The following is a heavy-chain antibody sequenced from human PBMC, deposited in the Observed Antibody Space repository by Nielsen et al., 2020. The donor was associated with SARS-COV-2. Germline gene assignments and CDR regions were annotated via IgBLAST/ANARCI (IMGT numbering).Heavy chain of an antibody. J-gene: IGHJ4*02. D-gene: IGHD3-3*01. V-gene: IGHV4-34*10. CDR1: GGSFSGYY. CDR2: IYHTGST. CDR3: AREIYDVWSAGAYYIDY. Sequence: SETLSLTCAVYGGSFSGYYWSWIRQPPGKGLEWIGNIYHTGSTNENHSLRSRITLSLDTSKNQFSLQLNSVTAADTAVYYCAREIYDVWSAGAYYIDYWGQGTLVIASS.